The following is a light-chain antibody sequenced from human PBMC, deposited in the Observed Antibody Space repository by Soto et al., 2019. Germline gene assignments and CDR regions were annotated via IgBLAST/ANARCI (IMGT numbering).Light chain of an antibody. V-gene: IGKV3-15*01. Sequence: EIVMTQSPATLSVSPGERATLSCRASQSVSSDLAWYQQKPGQAPRVLIYGASTRATGIPARFSGSGSGTEFTLTISNLQAEDVAVYYCHQYYSRPYTFGQGTKLEI. J-gene: IGKJ2*01. CDR3: HQYYSRPYT. CDR1: QSVSSD. CDR2: GAS.